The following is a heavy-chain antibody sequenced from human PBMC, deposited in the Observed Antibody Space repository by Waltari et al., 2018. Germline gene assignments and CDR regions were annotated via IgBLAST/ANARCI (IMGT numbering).Heavy chain of an antibody. D-gene: IGHD5-18*01. CDR3: ASRGYSFNWFDP. CDR2: INHSGST. CDR1: GGSFSGCC. V-gene: IGHV4-34*01. J-gene: IGHJ5*02. Sequence: QVQLQQWGAGLLKPSETLSLTCAVYGGSFSGCCWSWIRQPPGKGLEWIGEINHSGSTNYNPSLKSRVTISVDTSKNQFSLKLSSVTAADTAVYYCASRGYSFNWFDPWGQGTLVTVSS.